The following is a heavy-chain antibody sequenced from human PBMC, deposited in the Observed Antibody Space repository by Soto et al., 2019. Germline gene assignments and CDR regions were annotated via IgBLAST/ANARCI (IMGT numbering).Heavy chain of an antibody. V-gene: IGHV3-49*03. D-gene: IGHD2-2*01. J-gene: IGHJ4*02. Sequence: EEQLAESGGGLVQPGRSLRLSCTAAGFTLGDYAVSWIRQAPGKGLEWVGFIRSKTYGGTTEYAASVKGRFTISRDDSESIAYLQMNSLKTEDTAVYYCTRDLSYCSSSTCYAPDYWGQGTLVTVSS. CDR2: IRSKTYGGTT. CDR1: GFTLGDYA. CDR3: TRDLSYCSSSTCYAPDY.